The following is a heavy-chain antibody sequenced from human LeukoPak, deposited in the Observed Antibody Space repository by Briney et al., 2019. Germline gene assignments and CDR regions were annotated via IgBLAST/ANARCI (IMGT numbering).Heavy chain of an antibody. V-gene: IGHV4-39*07. Sequence: PSQTLSLTCTVSGGSISSGGYYWGWIRQPPGKGLEWIGSIYYSGSTYYNPSLKSRVTISVDTSKNQFSLKLSSVTAADTAVYYCARDSYCSGGSCYSRWFDPWGQGTLVTVSS. CDR1: GGSISSGGYY. CDR2: IYYSGST. D-gene: IGHD2-15*01. J-gene: IGHJ5*02. CDR3: ARDSYCSGGSCYSRWFDP.